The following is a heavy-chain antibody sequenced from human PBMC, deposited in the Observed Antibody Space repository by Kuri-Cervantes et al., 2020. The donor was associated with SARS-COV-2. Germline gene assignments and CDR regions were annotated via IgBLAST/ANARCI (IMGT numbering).Heavy chain of an antibody. Sequence: SVKVSCKASGDTFSAYAISWVRQAPGQGLEWMGRLSPVLRTTHYAQKFQGRLTITADNSTTTAYMDLGSLKSDDTTVYYCAVGGEYQMLGPYLNYWGQGTLVTVSS. J-gene: IGHJ4*02. D-gene: IGHD3-16*01. V-gene: IGHV1-69*04. CDR3: AVGGEYQMLGPYLNY. CDR1: GDTFSAYA. CDR2: LSPVLRTT.